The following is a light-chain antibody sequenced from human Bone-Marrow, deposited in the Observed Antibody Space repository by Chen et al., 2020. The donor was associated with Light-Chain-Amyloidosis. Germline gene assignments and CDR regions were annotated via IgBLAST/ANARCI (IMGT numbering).Light chain of an antibody. CDR1: SSDVGGDNH. J-gene: IGLJ1*01. CDR3: SSYTITNTLV. Sequence: QSALTQPESVSGYPGRSLTISCTGTSSDVGGDNHVSRYQQHPDKAPKLMIYEVTTRPSWVPDRFSGSTSDNTASLTITGLQTEDEADYFCSSYTITNTLVFGSGTRVTVL. CDR2: EVT. V-gene: IGLV2-14*01.